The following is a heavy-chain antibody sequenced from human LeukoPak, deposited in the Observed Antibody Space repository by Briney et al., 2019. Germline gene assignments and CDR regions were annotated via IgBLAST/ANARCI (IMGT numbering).Heavy chain of an antibody. D-gene: IGHD2-15*01. J-gene: IGHJ4*02. V-gene: IGHV3-48*04. Sequence: GGSLRLSCTASGFTFSSYSMNWVRQAPGKGLEWVSYISSSGSTIYYADSVKGRFTISRDNAKNSLYLQMNSLRAEDTALYYCAKDLGPAATLDYWGQGTLVTVSS. CDR2: ISSSGSTI. CDR1: GFTFSSYS. CDR3: AKDLGPAATLDY.